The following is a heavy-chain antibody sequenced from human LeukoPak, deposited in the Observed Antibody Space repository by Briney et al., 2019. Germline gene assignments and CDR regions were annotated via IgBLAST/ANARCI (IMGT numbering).Heavy chain of an antibody. J-gene: IGHJ3*02. CDR3: ARVTIFGVVGDAFDI. CDR1: GYTFTSYG. Sequence: GASVKVSCKASGYTFTSYGISWVRQAPGQGLEWMGWISAYNGNTNYAQKLQGRVTMTTDTSTSTAYMELRSLRSDDTAVYYCARVTIFGVVGDAFDIWGQGTMITVSS. V-gene: IGHV1-18*01. CDR2: ISAYNGNT. D-gene: IGHD3-3*01.